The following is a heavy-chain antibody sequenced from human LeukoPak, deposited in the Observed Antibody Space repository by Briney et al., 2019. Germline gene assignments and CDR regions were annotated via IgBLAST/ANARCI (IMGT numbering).Heavy chain of an antibody. CDR1: GHTFTSYY. V-gene: IGHV1-46*01. CDR2: INPSGGST. J-gene: IGHJ4*02. CDR3: ARAYYHDSSDYYFPLDY. Sequence: ASVKVSCKASGHTFTSYYMHWVRQAPGQGLEWMGIINPSGGSTTYAQKFQGRVTMTRDTSTSTVYMELSSLRSEDTAVYYCARAYYHDSSDYYFPLDYWGQGTLVTVSS. D-gene: IGHD3-22*01.